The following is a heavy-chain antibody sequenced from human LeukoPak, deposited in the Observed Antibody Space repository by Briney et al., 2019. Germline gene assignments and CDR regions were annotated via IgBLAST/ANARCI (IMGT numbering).Heavy chain of an antibody. CDR1: GFSFSSYP. J-gene: IGHJ4*02. Sequence: GGSLRLSCAASGFSFSSYPMHWVRQAPGKGLEWVAVISYDGSNKYYADSVKGRFTISRDTSKTTLYLQMNSLRAEDTSVYYCARDPGYDIWGAYYGYFDYWGQGTLVTVSS. V-gene: IGHV3-30*01. D-gene: IGHD3-3*01. CDR3: ARDPGYDIWGAYYGYFDY. CDR2: ISYDGSNK.